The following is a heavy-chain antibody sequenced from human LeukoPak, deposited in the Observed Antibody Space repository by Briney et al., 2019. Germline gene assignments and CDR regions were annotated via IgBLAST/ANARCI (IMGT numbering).Heavy chain of an antibody. V-gene: IGHV3-23*01. CDR3: AKAPVTTCSGAYCYPFDY. D-gene: IGHD2-15*01. Sequence: GGTQRLSCATSGFSFSNYGMNWVRQAPGKGLEWVSGITGNGATTYYADSVKGRFTISRDNSRNTVYLQMNSLRAEDTAVYYCAKAPVTTCSGAYCYPFDYWGQGTLVTVSS. CDR2: ITGNGATT. CDR1: GFSFSNYG. J-gene: IGHJ4*02.